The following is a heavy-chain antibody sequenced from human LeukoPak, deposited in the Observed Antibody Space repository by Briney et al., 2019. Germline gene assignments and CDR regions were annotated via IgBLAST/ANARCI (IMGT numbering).Heavy chain of an antibody. CDR2: ISSSSSYI. CDR1: GFTFSSYS. D-gene: IGHD3-10*01. CDR3: AKVGESGSALDY. V-gene: IGHV3-21*01. Sequence: SGGSLRLSCAASGFTFSSYSMNWVRQAPGKGLEWVSSISSSSSYIYYADSVKGRFTISRDNSKNTLYLQMNSLRAEDTAVYYCAKVGESGSALDYWGQGTLVTVSS. J-gene: IGHJ4*02.